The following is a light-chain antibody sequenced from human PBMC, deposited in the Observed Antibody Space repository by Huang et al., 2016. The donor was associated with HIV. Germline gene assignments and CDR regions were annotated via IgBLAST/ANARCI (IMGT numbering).Light chain of an antibody. CDR2: DAS. J-gene: IGKJ4*01. CDR3: QQLRSYPLT. V-gene: IGKV1-9*01. Sequence: IQLTQSPSSLSASIGDRVTITCRASQGISTSVAWYQQKPGKAPNLLIFDASSLRSGVPSRFSGSRSGTVFTLSISSLQPEDFATYFCQQLRSYPLTFGGGTKVEIK. CDR1: QGISTS.